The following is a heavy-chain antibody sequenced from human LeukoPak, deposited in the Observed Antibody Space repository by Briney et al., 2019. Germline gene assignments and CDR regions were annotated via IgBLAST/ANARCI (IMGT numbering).Heavy chain of an antibody. V-gene: IGHV3-23*01. Sequence: ETLSLTCTVSGGSISPYYWSWVRQAPGKGLEWVSVISRSGTETYHADSVRGRFTISRDNAKNTLYLQMNSLRAEDTAVYYCAKKSPDSSGNPAYDWGQGTLVTVSS. CDR2: ISRSGTET. CDR1: GGSISPYY. D-gene: IGHD4-23*01. J-gene: IGHJ4*02. CDR3: AKKSPDSSGNPAYD.